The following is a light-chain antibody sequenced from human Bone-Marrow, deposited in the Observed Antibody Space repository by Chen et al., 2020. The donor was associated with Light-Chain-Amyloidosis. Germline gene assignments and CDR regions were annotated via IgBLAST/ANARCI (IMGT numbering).Light chain of an antibody. V-gene: IGLV2-14*01. CDR1: SSDVGGDNH. Sequence: QSALTQPPSVSGSPGQSITSSCTATSSDVGGDNHVSWYQQHPDKAPKLMIYEVTHRPSWVPDRFSGSKSDNTASLTISGLQTEDEADYFCSSYTITNTLVFGSGTRVTVL. CDR3: SSYTITNTLV. J-gene: IGLJ1*01. CDR2: EVT.